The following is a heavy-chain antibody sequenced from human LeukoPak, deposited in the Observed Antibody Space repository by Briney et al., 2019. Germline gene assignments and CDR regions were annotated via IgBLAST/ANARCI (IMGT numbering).Heavy chain of an antibody. CDR1: GYTFTGYY. J-gene: IGHJ6*03. Sequence: GASVTVSCKASGYTFTGYYMHWVRQAPGQGLEWMGWINPNSGGTNYAQKFQGRVTMTRDTSISTAYMELSRLRSDDTAVYYCARGKAYYYYYMDVWGKGTTVTISS. CDR3: ARGKAYYYYYMDV. CDR2: INPNSGGT. V-gene: IGHV1-2*02.